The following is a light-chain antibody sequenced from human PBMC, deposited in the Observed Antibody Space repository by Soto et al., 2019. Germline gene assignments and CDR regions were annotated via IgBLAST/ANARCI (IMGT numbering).Light chain of an antibody. Sequence: SVLTHPSSVSGSPLQSITISCTGTISDVGGYNYVSWYQQHPGKAPKLMIYEVSNRPSGVSNRFSGSKSGNTASLTISGLQAEDEADYYCSSYTSSSLYVFGTGTKVTVL. CDR3: SSYTSSSLYV. CDR1: ISDVGGYNY. J-gene: IGLJ1*01. V-gene: IGLV2-14*01. CDR2: EVS.